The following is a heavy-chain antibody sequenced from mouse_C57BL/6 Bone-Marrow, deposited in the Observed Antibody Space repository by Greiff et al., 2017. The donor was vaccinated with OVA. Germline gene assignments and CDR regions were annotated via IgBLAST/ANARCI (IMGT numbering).Heavy chain of an antibody. CDR1: GYAFSSSW. V-gene: IGHV1-82*01. CDR3: AAPYGSPYYYAMDY. Sequence: VKLQESGPELVKPGASVKISCKASGYAFSSSWMNWVKQRPGKGLEWIGRIYPGDGDTNYNGKFKGKATLTADKSSSTAYMQLSSLTSEDSAVYVCAAPYGSPYYYAMDYWGQGTSVTVSS. CDR2: IYPGDGDT. D-gene: IGHD1-1*01. J-gene: IGHJ4*01.